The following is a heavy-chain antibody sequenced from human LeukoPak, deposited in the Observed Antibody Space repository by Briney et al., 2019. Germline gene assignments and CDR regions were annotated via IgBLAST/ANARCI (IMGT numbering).Heavy chain of an antibody. J-gene: IGHJ4*02. V-gene: IGHV3-7*01. Sequence: PGGSLRLSCAASGLTFSIHWMNWVRQAPGKGLECVANINQDGSDKYYVDSVKGRFTISRDNTKNSLYLQMNSLRAEDTAVYYCEGGAIFGVVRWGQGTLVTVSS. CDR2: INQDGSDK. CDR3: EGGAIFGVVR. CDR1: GLTFSIHW. D-gene: IGHD3-3*01.